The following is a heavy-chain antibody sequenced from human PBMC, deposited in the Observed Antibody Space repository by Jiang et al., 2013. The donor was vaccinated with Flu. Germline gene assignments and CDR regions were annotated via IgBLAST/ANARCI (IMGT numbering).Heavy chain of an antibody. CDR1: GFSFGDYA. J-gene: IGHJ4*02. D-gene: IGHD2-2*01. V-gene: IGHV3-49*03. CDR3: TRDLVRDVILIPATYFDY. Sequence: VEVWGRALVQPGRSLRLSCTASGFSFGDYAVSWLRQAPGKGLEWVGFIRNKLYRGTTDYAASVKGRFTISRDDSKSIAYLQMSSLKTEDTAVYYCTRDLVRDVILIPATYFDYWGQGALVTVSS. CDR2: IRNKLYRGTT.